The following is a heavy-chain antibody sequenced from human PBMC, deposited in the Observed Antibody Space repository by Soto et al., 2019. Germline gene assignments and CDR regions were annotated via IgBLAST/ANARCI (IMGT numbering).Heavy chain of an antibody. CDR3: TRSAYMDV. J-gene: IGHJ6*03. D-gene: IGHD2-2*01. CDR2: ISSSSGTI. V-gene: IGHV3-48*01. CDR1: GFTFSSYS. Sequence: GGSLRLSCAASGFTFSSYSMNRVRQAPGKGLEWVSYISSSSGTIYYADSVKGRFTISRDDAKNSLYLQMNSLRAEDTAVYYATRSAYMDVWGKGTTVTVSS.